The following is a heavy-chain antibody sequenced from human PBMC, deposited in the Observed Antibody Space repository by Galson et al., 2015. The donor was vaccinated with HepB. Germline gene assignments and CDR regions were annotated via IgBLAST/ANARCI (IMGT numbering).Heavy chain of an antibody. CDR1: GFTFSSHS. D-gene: IGHD6-19*01. CDR2: ISSSSSYI. Sequence: SLRLSCAASGFTFSSHSMNWVRQAPGKGLEWVSSISSSSSYIYYADSVKGRFTISRDNAKNSLYLQMNSLRAEDTAVYYCARKGIAVAGLLDPWGQGTLVTVSS. CDR3: ARKGIAVAGLLDP. V-gene: IGHV3-21*01. J-gene: IGHJ5*02.